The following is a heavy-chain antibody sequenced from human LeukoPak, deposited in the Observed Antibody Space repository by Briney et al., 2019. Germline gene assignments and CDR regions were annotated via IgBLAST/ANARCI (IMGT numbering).Heavy chain of an antibody. V-gene: IGHV3-30*18. Sequence: GGSLRLSCAASGFTFSSYGMHWVRQAPGKGLEWVAVISYDGSNKYYADSVKGRFTISRDNSKNTLYLQMNSLRAEDTAVYYCAKDGWSHGDYVSYYYYMDVWGKGTTVTVSS. CDR2: ISYDGSNK. CDR3: AKDGWSHGDYVSYYYYMDV. CDR1: GFTFSSYG. D-gene: IGHD4-17*01. J-gene: IGHJ6*03.